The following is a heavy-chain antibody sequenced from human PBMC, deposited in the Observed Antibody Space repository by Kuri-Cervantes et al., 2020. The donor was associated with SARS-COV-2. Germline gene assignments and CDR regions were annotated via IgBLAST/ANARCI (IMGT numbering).Heavy chain of an antibody. D-gene: IGHD6-13*01. Sequence: GGSLRLSCAASGFTFSSYSMNWVRQAPGEGLEWVSSISSNSSYIYYADSVKGRFTISRDNAKNSLYLQMNSLRAEDTAVYYCARDPYSSSWYRYYYGMDVWGQGTTVTVSS. CDR1: GFTFSSYS. CDR2: ISSNSSYI. CDR3: ARDPYSSSWYRYYYGMDV. V-gene: IGHV3-21*01. J-gene: IGHJ6*02.